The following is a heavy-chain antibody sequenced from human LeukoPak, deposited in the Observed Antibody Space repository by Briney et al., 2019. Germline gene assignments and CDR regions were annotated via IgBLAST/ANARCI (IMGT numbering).Heavy chain of an antibody. Sequence: GGSLRLSCAASGFTFSSYAMHWVRQAPGKGLEWVAFIRYDGSNKYYADSVKGRFTISRDNSKNTLYLQMNSLRAEDTAVYYCGWDGSGSYTVDYWGQGTLVTVSS. V-gene: IGHV3-30*02. D-gene: IGHD3-10*01. J-gene: IGHJ4*02. CDR1: GFTFSSYA. CDR3: GWDGSGSYTVDY. CDR2: IRYDGSNK.